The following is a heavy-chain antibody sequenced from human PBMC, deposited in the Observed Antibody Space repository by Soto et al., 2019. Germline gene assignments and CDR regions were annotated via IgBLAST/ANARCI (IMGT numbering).Heavy chain of an antibody. V-gene: IGHV3-23*01. D-gene: IGHD2-8*01. Sequence: GGSLRLSCAASGFTFSNFAMSWVRQAPGKGLEWVSGMFGSGGGISYADAVKGRFTISRDNTNNLLYLQMRSLRVEDTAVYYCAKDRHPDGLWPFDHWGLGTLVTVSS. J-gene: IGHJ4*02. CDR3: AKDRHPDGLWPFDH. CDR1: GFTFSNFA. CDR2: MFGSGGGI.